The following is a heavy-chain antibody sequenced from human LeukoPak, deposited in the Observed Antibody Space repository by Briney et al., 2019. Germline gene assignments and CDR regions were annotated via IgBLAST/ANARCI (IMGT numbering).Heavy chain of an antibody. J-gene: IGHJ4*02. CDR2: IYYSGST. CDR1: GGSITSYY. Sequence: SETLSLTCTVSGGSITSYYWSWIRQPPGKGLEYIGYIYYSGSTNYNPSLKSRVTISVDTSKNQFSLRLSSVTAADTAVYYCASVEGITGRDYWGQGTLVTVSS. V-gene: IGHV4-59*01. D-gene: IGHD1-20*01. CDR3: ASVEGITGRDY.